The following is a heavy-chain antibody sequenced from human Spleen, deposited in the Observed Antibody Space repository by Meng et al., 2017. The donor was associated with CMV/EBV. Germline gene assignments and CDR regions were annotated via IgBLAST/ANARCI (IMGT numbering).Heavy chain of an antibody. V-gene: IGHV3-20*04. J-gene: IGHJ6*02. CDR2: INWNGGGT. CDR3: AKGYCSSTSCYESHYYYGMDV. D-gene: IGHD2-2*01. CDR1: GFSFSNAW. Sequence: GGSLRLSCVASGFSFSNAWMSWVRQVPGKGLEWVCGINWNGGGTAYADSVKGRFTISRDNSKNTLYLQMNSLRAEDTAVYYCAKGYCSSTSCYESHYYYGMDVWGQGTTVTVSS.